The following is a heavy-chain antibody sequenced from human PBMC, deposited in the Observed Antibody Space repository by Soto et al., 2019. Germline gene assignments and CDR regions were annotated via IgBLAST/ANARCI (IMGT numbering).Heavy chain of an antibody. Sequence: GCSLRLSCAGSGFTFGDSYMSWIRQAPGKGLEWLSYISPGSRYPAYADSVKGRFTISRDNAKRSLYLQMMSLTAEDTAIYYCVRGGGGGLFDPWGQGTMVTVSS. J-gene: IGHJ5*02. D-gene: IGHD2-15*01. V-gene: IGHV3-11*06. CDR1: GFTFGDSY. CDR3: VRGGGGGLFDP. CDR2: ISPGSRYP.